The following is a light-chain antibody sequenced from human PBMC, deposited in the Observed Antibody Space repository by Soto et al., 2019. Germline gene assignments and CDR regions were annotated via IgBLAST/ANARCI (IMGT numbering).Light chain of an antibody. CDR1: PSVTSTS. Sequence: PEERANLSCRASPSVTSTSLAWYQQKPGQAPRLLMYGASSRATGTPDRISGGGSGTDFTLTISRLEPEDFAVYYCQQYGSSPWKFGQGTKVDIK. J-gene: IGKJ1*01. CDR2: GAS. CDR3: QQYGSSPWK. V-gene: IGKV3-20*01.